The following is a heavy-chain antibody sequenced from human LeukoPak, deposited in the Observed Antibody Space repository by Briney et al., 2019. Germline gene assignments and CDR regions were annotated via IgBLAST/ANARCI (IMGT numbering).Heavy chain of an antibody. CDR1: GYTFTGYY. V-gene: IGHV1-2*02. D-gene: IGHD3-3*01. CDR3: ASSYGITIFGVVITDYYYYGMDV. Sequence: ASVKVSCKASGYTFTGYYMHWVRQAPGQGLEWMGWINLNSGGTNYAQKFQGRVTMTRDTSISTAYMELSRLRSDDTAVYYCASSYGITIFGVVITDYYYYGMDVWGQGTTVTVSS. J-gene: IGHJ6*02. CDR2: INLNSGGT.